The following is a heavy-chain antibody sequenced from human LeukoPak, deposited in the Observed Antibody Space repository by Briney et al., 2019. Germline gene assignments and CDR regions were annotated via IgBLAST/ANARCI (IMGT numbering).Heavy chain of an antibody. Sequence: ASVKVSCKTSGYTFSDYYIHWIRQAPGQGLEWMGWIHPNSGDTNYGQKFQGRVTMTSDTSISTAYMELSSLRPDDTAVYYCAKSAGHCSNGLCHTDYYMDVWGKGTTVTVSS. D-gene: IGHD2-8*01. CDR2: IHPNSGDT. V-gene: IGHV1-2*02. CDR1: GYTFSDYY. CDR3: AKSAGHCSNGLCHTDYYMDV. J-gene: IGHJ6*03.